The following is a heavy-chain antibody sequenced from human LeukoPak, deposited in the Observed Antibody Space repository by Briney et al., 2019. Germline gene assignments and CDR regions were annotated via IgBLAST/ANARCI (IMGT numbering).Heavy chain of an antibody. CDR2: IYYSGST. CDR3: ARELGIVAMNWFDP. CDR1: GGSISSYY. J-gene: IGHJ5*02. V-gene: IGHV4-59*01. Sequence: PSETLSLTCTVSGGSISSYYWSWIRQPPGKGLEWIGYIYYSGSTNYNPSLKSRVTISVDTSKNQFSLKLSSVTAADTAVYYCARELGIVAMNWFDPWGQGTLVTVSS. D-gene: IGHD5-12*01.